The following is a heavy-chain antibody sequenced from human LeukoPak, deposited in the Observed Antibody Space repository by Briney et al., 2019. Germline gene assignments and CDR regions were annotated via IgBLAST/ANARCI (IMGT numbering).Heavy chain of an antibody. CDR1: GGSISSYY. CDR2: IYYSGST. J-gene: IGHJ4*02. D-gene: IGHD6-19*01. V-gene: IGHV4-59*08. CDR3: ARLVRTGMAGTSPCAY. Sequence: SETLSLTCTVSGGSISSYYWSWIRQPPGKGLEWIGYIYYSGSTNYNPSLKSRVTISVDTSKNQFSLKLSSVTAADTAVYYCARLVRTGMAGTSPCAYWGQGTLVTVSS.